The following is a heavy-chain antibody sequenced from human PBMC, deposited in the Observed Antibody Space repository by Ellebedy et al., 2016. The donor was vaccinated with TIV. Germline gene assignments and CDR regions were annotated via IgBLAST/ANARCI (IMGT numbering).Heavy chain of an antibody. V-gene: IGHV4-31*03. CDR1: GAFISSGGYY. CDR2: IYYSGRT. Sequence: SETLSLTCTVSGAFISSGGYYWGWVRQHPGKGLAWIGHIYYSGRTYYSPSLESRVTISVDTSMNQFSLKLTSVPAADTAVYFGARDYHDYGVDAFDVWGRGTMVTVSS. D-gene: IGHD4-17*01. J-gene: IGHJ3*01. CDR3: ARDYHDYGVDAFDV.